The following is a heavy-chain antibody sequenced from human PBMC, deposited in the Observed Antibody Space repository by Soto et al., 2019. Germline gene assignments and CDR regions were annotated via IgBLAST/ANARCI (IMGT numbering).Heavy chain of an antibody. CDR1: GGTFSSYA. Sequence: QVQLVQSGAEVKKPGSSVTVSCTASGGTFSSYAISWVRQAPGQGLEWMGGIIPIFGTANYAQKFQGRVPSTADESTSTAYKELSSLRSEDAAVYYCARGEGYYDSSGYATHPFYYYYYGMDVWGQGTTVTVSS. J-gene: IGHJ6*02. D-gene: IGHD3-22*01. CDR2: IIPIFGTA. V-gene: IGHV1-69*01. CDR3: ARGEGYYDSSGYATHPFYYYYYGMDV.